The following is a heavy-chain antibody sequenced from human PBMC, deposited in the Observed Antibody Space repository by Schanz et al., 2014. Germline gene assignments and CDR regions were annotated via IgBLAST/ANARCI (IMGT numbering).Heavy chain of an antibody. J-gene: IGHJ4*02. CDR1: GFSFSGFA. Sequence: QVQLVESGGGVVQPGGSLRLSCVASGFSFSGFAVHWVRQAPGKGLEWVTYIRYDGINKYYADSVKGRFTVSRDNAKSTLFLQMDSLRPEDTAIYYCAKEWSPSFWGQGTLVTVSS. CDR2: IRYDGINK. CDR3: AKEWSPSF. V-gene: IGHV3-30*02. D-gene: IGHD1-26*01.